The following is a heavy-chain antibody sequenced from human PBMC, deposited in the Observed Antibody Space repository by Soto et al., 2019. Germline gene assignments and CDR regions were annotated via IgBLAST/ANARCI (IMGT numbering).Heavy chain of an antibody. CDR1: GGSIGSYY. CDR3: ARHFRGGSSCWYFGVKPPKGWYFDL. J-gene: IGHJ2*01. D-gene: IGHD6-19*01. V-gene: IGHV4-59*08. CDR2: IYYSGST. Sequence: PSETLSLTCTVSGGSIGSYYWSWIRQPPGKGLEWIGYIYYSGSTNYNPSLKSRVTISVDTSKYQFSLKLSSVTAADTAVYYCARHFRGGSSCWYFGVKPPKGWYFDLWGRGTLVTVSS.